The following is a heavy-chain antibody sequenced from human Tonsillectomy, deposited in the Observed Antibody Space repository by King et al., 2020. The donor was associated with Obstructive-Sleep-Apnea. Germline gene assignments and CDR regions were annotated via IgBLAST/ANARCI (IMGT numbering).Heavy chain of an antibody. D-gene: IGHD3-9*01. CDR1: GFTFSSYS. V-gene: IGHV3-21*01. CDR2: ISSSSGYI. J-gene: IGHJ6*02. CDR3: ANGPQGGTNYDVLIAGDGMDV. Sequence: VQLVESGGGLVKPGGSLRLSCAASGFTFSSYSMNWVRQAPGKGLEWVSSISSSSGYIYYADSLKGRFTMSRDNAKNSLFLQMNSLRGEDTAVYYCANGPQGGTNYDVLIAGDGMDVWGQGTTVTVSS.